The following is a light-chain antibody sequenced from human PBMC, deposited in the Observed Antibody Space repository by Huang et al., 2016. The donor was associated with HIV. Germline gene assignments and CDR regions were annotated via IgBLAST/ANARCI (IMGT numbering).Light chain of an antibody. CDR1: QAIDSH. V-gene: IGKV1-9*01. CDR3: QQLNTYPAWT. CDR2: GVS. J-gene: IGKJ1*01. Sequence: IQLTQSPHSLSASVGDRITITCRASQAIDSHLAWYQQSAGKHPKLLIYGVSALQSGVPARFSGSGSGTDFTLTISGLQPEDFASYYCQQLNTYPAWTFGPGTKVELK.